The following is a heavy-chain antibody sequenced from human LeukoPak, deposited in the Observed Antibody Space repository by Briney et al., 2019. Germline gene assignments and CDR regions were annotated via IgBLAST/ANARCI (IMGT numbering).Heavy chain of an antibody. CDR2: ISYDGSNK. D-gene: IGHD1-26*01. CDR1: GFTFSSYG. V-gene: IGHV3-30*18. Sequence: GGSLRLSCAASGFTFSSYGMHWVRQAPGKGLEWVAVISYDGSNKYYADSVKGRFTISRDNSKNTLYLQMNSLRAEDTAVYYCAKDQEPQLVGAADYWGQGTLVTVSS. J-gene: IGHJ4*02. CDR3: AKDQEPQLVGAADY.